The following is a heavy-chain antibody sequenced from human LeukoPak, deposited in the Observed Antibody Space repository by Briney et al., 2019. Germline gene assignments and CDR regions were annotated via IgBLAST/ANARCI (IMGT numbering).Heavy chain of an antibody. CDR3: ARANGDYFDY. CDR1: GFTFSSYA. CDR2: ISYDGSNK. V-gene: IGHV3-30*04. D-gene: IGHD4-17*01. J-gene: IGHJ4*02. Sequence: PGRSLRLSCAASGFTFSSYAMHWVRQAPGKGLEWVAVISYDGSNKYYADSVKGRFTISRDNSKNTLYLQMNSLRAEDTAVYYCARANGDYFDYWGQGTLVTVSS.